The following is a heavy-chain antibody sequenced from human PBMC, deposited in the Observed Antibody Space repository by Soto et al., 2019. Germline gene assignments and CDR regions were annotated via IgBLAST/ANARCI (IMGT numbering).Heavy chain of an antibody. CDR1: GYTFTSYA. CDR3: ARDVTPLRYFDWLHDYYYYGMYV. V-gene: IGHV1-3*01. CDR2: INAGNGNT. Sequence: ASVKVSCKASGYTFTSYAMHWVRQAPGQRLEWMGWINAGNGNTKYSQKFQGRVTITRDTSAGTAYMELSSLRSEDTAVYYCARDVTPLRYFDWLHDYYYYGMYVWGQGTTVTVSS. J-gene: IGHJ6*02. D-gene: IGHD3-9*01.